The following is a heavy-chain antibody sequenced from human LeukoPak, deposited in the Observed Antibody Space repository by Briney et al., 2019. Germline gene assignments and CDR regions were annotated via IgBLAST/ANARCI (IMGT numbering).Heavy chain of an antibody. J-gene: IGHJ4*02. V-gene: IGHV3-23*01. CDR1: GFTFSSHA. CDR3: ASWAGSSGWYGPFDY. D-gene: IGHD6-19*01. CDR2: ISGSGGST. Sequence: GGSLRLSCAASGFTFSSHAMTWVRQTPGKGLEWVLSISGSGGSTYYADSVKGRFTISRDNSKNNVYLQMNSLRADDTAMYYCASWAGSSGWYGPFDYWGQGTLVTVSS.